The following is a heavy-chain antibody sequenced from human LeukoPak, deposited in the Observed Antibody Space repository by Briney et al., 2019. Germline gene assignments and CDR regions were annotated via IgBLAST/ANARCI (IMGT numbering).Heavy chain of an antibody. Sequence: ASVKVSCKASGYTFTGYYVHWVRQAPGQGLEWMGWINPNSGGTNYAQKFQGRVTMTRDTSISTAYMELSRLRSDDTAVYYCARGTIFGVVQYPDVWGQGTTVTVSS. D-gene: IGHD3-3*01. V-gene: IGHV1-2*02. J-gene: IGHJ6*02. CDR2: INPNSGGT. CDR3: ARGTIFGVVQYPDV. CDR1: GYTFTGYY.